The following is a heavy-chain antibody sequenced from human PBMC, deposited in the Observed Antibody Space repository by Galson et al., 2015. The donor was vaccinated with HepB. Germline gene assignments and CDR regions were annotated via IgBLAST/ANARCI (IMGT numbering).Heavy chain of an antibody. V-gene: IGHV3-73*01. Sequence: SLRLSCAGSGFTFSGYAINWVRQTPGKGLEWIGRIGSKANTYATAYKASVNGRFTISRDDTKNTEYLQMKTLRTEDTAVYYCTRLGGLSGYSSSWGHGTLVTVTS. CDR3: TRLGGLSGYSSS. J-gene: IGHJ4*01. CDR1: GFTFSGYA. CDR2: IGSKANTYAT. D-gene: IGHD2-2*01.